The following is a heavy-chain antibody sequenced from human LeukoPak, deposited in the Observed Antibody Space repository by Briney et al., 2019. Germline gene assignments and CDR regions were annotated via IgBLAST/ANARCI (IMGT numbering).Heavy chain of an antibody. CDR3: TRPSISIAVAGANLDY. J-gene: IGHJ4*02. D-gene: IGHD6-19*01. CDR2: IRSKAHSYAT. CDR1: GFTFSGSA. V-gene: IGHV3-73*01. Sequence: GGSLRLSCAASGFTFSGSAMHWVRQASGKGLEWVGRIRSKAHSYATAYAASVKGRFTISRDDSKNTAYLQMNSLKTEDTAVYYCTRPSISIAVAGANLDYWGQGTLVTVSS.